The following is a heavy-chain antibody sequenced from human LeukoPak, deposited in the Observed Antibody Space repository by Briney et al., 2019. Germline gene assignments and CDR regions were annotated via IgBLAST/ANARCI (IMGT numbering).Heavy chain of an antibody. Sequence: GGSLRLSCAASGFTVSSNYMSWVRQAPGKGLEWVSVIYSGGSTYYVDSVKGRFTISRDNSKNTLYLQMNSLRAEDTAVYYCARDRYYPGPCFDYWGQGTLVTVSS. CDR1: GFTVSSNY. CDR3: ARDRYYPGPCFDY. CDR2: IYSGGST. J-gene: IGHJ4*02. V-gene: IGHV3-66*01. D-gene: IGHD3-10*01.